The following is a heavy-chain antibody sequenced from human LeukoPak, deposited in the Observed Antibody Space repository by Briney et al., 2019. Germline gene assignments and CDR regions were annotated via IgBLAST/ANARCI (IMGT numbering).Heavy chain of an antibody. J-gene: IGHJ4*02. CDR2: IHHSGGT. CDR1: GGSISSYY. CDR3: ARWGSGWFGII. V-gene: IGHV4-39*01. Sequence: SETLSLTCTVSGGSISSYYWGWIRQTPGKGLEWIGSIHHSGGTYYNPSLNSRVTINADTSENRFSLRLTSVTAADTGVYYRARWGSGWFGIIWGQGALVTVSS. D-gene: IGHD6-19*01.